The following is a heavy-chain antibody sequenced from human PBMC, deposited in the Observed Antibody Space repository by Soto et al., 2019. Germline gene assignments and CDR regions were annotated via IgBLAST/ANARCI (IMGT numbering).Heavy chain of an antibody. CDR1: GFTFRWFG. J-gene: IGHJ4*02. Sequence: VGSLRLSCAVSGFTFRWFGMNWVRQAPGKGLEWVARISNDGSNEYYVDSVKGRFTISRDNSKNTLYLQMDSLRAEDTAVYYCAKGEVRGIIPSYFDYWGLGTLVTVSS. CDR2: ISNDGSNE. D-gene: IGHD3-10*01. V-gene: IGHV3-30*18. CDR3: AKGEVRGIIPSYFDY.